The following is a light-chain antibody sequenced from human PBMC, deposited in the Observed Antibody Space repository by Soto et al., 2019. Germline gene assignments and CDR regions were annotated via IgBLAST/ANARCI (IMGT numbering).Light chain of an antibody. CDR3: SSYAGSNSWV. CDR1: SSDVGVFNY. Sequence: QSALTQPPSASGSPGQSVTISCTGTSSDVGVFNYVSWYHHHPGKAPKLMIYEVSKRPSGVPDRFSGSKSGNTASLTVSGLQAEDEADYYCSSYAGSNSWVFGGGTQLTVL. J-gene: IGLJ3*02. CDR2: EVS. V-gene: IGLV2-8*01.